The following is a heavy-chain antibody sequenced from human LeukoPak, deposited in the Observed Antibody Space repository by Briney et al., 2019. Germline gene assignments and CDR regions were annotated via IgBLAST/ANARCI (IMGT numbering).Heavy chain of an antibody. CDR3: ARRSGSYSAAFDI. Sequence: GRSLRLSCAASGFTFSSYGMHWVRQAPGKGLEWVAVIWYDGSNKYYADSVKGRFTISRDNSKNTLYLQMNSLRAEDTAVYYCARRSGSYSAAFDIWGQGTMVTVSS. CDR2: IWYDGSNK. V-gene: IGHV3-33*01. J-gene: IGHJ3*02. CDR1: GFTFSSYG. D-gene: IGHD1-26*01.